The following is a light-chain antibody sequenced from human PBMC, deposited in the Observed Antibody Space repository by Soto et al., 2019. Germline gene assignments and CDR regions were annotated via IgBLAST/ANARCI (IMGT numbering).Light chain of an antibody. CDR1: SSDVGGYNY. V-gene: IGLV2-8*01. CDR3: SSYAGTSYMV. J-gene: IGLJ1*01. Sequence: SVLTQPPSASGSPGQSVTISCTGTSSDVGGYNYVSWYQQHPGKAPKLIIYAVNKWPSGVPDRFSGSKSGNTASLTVSGLQAEDEADYYCSSYAGTSYMVFGSGTKGTVL. CDR2: AVN.